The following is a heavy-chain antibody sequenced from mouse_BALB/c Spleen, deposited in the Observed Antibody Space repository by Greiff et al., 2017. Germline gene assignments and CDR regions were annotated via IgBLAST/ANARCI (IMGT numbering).Heavy chain of an antibody. Sequence: QVQLQQPGAELVKPGASVKMSCKASGYTFTSYNMHWVKQTPGQGLEWIGAIYPGNGDTSYNQKFKGKATLTADKSSSTAYMQLSSLTSEDSAVYYCARKGTTINAMDYWGQGTSVTVSS. J-gene: IGHJ4*01. CDR1: GYTFTSYN. CDR3: ARKGTTINAMDY. D-gene: IGHD2-12*01. V-gene: IGHV1-12*01. CDR2: IYPGNGDT.